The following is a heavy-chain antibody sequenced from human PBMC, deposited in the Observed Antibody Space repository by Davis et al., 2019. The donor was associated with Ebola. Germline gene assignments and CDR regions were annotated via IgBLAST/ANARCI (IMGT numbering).Heavy chain of an antibody. D-gene: IGHD5-12*01. Sequence: GGSLRLSCAASGFTVADNYMTWVRQASGKGLEWVSVIYSGGATYYADSVKGRFTISRDNSENTVYLQMNILRAEDTAVYYCARAFYDYQSLGMDVWGKGTTVTVSS. CDR3: ARAFYDYQSLGMDV. CDR1: GFTVADNY. CDR2: IYSGGAT. J-gene: IGHJ6*04. V-gene: IGHV3-53*01.